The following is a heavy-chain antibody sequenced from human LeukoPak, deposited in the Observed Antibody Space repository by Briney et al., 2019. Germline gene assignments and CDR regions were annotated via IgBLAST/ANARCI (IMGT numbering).Heavy chain of an antibody. Sequence: SETLSLTCVVSGGSLSTHHWCWIRQSPGRGLEWIGYISDSGSTNYNPSLKSRVTISVDTSKNQFSLMLSSVTAADTAVYYCARGYDSSAYYPFNYWGQGTLVTVSS. J-gene: IGHJ4*02. CDR1: GGSLSTHH. D-gene: IGHD3-22*01. CDR2: ISDSGST. CDR3: ARGYDSSAYYPFNY. V-gene: IGHV4-59*11.